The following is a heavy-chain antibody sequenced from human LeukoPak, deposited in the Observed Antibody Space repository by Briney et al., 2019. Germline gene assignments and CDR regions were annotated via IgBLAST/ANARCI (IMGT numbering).Heavy chain of an antibody. Sequence: SETLSLTCNVSGSSMRSYYWSWIRQTPGKGLEWIGYINYSGSVTTRYNPSLQSRVSISLDTSKSQFSLKLNSMTAADTSIYYCARRPFKAAPGAISNEYSYYGMDVWGQGTTVTVSS. J-gene: IGHJ6*02. V-gene: IGHV4-59*08. CDR2: INYSGSVTT. D-gene: IGHD2-2*01. CDR1: GSSMRSYY. CDR3: ARRPFKAAPGAISNEYSYYGMDV.